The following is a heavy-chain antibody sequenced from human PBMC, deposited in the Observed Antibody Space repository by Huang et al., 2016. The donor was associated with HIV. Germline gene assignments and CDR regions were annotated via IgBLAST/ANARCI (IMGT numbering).Heavy chain of an antibody. J-gene: IGHJ6*02. D-gene: IGHD3-10*01. CDR3: ARLIGSPSFYYGLDV. CDR2: ICPGDADT. V-gene: IGHV5-51*01. Sequence: EVQLVQSGAEVKKPGESLKICCKGSGYRFRSNWIGWVRQMPWKGLEWMAIICPGDADTRYTPSFQGQVTISADKSIKTAYLQWSSLKASDTAMYYCARLIGSPSFYYGLDVWGQGTTVTVSS. CDR1: GYRFRSNW.